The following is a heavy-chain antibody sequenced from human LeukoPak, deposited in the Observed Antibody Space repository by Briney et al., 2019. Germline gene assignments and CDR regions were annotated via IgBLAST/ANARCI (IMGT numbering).Heavy chain of an antibody. V-gene: IGHV4-59*01. J-gene: IGHJ3*02. CDR1: RGSISSYY. Sequence: SETLSLTCTVSRGSISSYYWSWIRQPPGKGLEWIGYIYYSGSTNYNPSLKSRVTISVDTSKNQFSLKLSSVTAADTAVYYCARSEPDTGIAAAGTESAFDIWGQGTMVTVSS. CDR3: ARSEPDTGIAAAGTESAFDI. CDR2: IYYSGST. D-gene: IGHD6-13*01.